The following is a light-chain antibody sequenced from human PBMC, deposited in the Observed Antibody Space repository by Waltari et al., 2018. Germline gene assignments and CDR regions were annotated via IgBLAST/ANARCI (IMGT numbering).Light chain of an antibody. Sequence: VLTQSPLSLSVTPGEPASISCRSSQRLLQIYGHNFSYWYLQRPGQSPQLLIYLGSDRASGVPDRFSGSGSGTDYTLKINRVGAEDVGIYYCMQGQQSPTFGQGTRLESK. CDR1: QRLLQIYGHNF. CDR2: LGS. V-gene: IGKV2-28*01. J-gene: IGKJ5*01. CDR3: MQGQQSPT.